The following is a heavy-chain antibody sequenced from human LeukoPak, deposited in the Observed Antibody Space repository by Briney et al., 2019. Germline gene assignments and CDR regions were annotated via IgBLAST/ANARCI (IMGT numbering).Heavy chain of an antibody. V-gene: IGHV4-34*01. CDR2: INHSGST. J-gene: IGHJ4*02. CDR3: AGARWLQLPGF. CDR1: GGSFSGYY. Sequence: KTSETLSLTCAVYGGSFSGYYWSWIRQPPGKGLEWIGEINHSGSTNYNPSLKSRVTISVDTSKNQFSLKLSSVTAADTAIYYCAGARWLQLPGFWGQGTLVTVSP. D-gene: IGHD5-24*01.